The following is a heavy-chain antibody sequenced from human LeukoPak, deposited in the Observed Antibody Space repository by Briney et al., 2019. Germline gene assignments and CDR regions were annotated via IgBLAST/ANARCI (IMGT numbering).Heavy chain of an antibody. CDR2: ISWNSGSI. J-gene: IGHJ4*02. CDR1: GFTFSSYS. V-gene: IGHV3-9*01. Sequence: QPGGSLRLSCAASGFTFSSYSMNWVRQAPGKGLEWVSGISWNSGSIGYADSVKGRFTISRDNAKNSLYLQMNSLRAEDTALYYCAKALPGDYVWGSLDYWGQGTLVTVSS. D-gene: IGHD3-16*01. CDR3: AKALPGDYVWGSLDY.